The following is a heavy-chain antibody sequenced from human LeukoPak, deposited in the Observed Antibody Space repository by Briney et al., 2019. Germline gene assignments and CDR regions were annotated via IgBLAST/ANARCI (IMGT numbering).Heavy chain of an antibody. Sequence: GGSLRLSCAGSGLTFSNYGMNWVRQAPGKGLEWVAVIWYDGSNKYYADSVKGRFTISRDNSKNTVYLQMNSLRAEDTAVYYCARLGSKWSFDYWGQGTLVTVSS. D-gene: IGHD2-15*01. CDR2: IWYDGSNK. CDR1: GLTFSNYG. J-gene: IGHJ4*02. V-gene: IGHV3-33*01. CDR3: ARLGSKWSFDY.